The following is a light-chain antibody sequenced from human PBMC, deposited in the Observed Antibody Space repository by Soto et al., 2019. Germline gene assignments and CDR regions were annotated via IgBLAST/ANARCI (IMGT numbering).Light chain of an antibody. Sequence: VLTQSPATLSLSPGELATLSCSASENVRTFVDWYQQKPGQAPRLLIYGASNRATDIPARFSGSGSGTDFTLTISNLEPEDFAVYYCQQHSHWPPWTFGQGTKVDNK. CDR2: GAS. CDR3: QQHSHWPPWT. CDR1: ENVRTF. J-gene: IGKJ1*01. V-gene: IGKV3-11*01.